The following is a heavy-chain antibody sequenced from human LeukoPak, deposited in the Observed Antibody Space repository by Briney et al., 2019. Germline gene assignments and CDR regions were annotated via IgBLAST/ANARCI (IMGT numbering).Heavy chain of an antibody. Sequence: PGGSLRLSCAASGFTFSSYAMHWVRQAPGKGLEWVAVISYDGSNKYYADSVKGRSTISRDNSKNTLYLQMNSLRAEDTAVYYCARASGYCSGGSCYSIDGGYYFDYWGQGTLVTVSS. CDR2: ISYDGSNK. V-gene: IGHV3-30*04. J-gene: IGHJ4*02. D-gene: IGHD2-15*01. CDR1: GFTFSSYA. CDR3: ARASGYCSGGSCYSIDGGYYFDY.